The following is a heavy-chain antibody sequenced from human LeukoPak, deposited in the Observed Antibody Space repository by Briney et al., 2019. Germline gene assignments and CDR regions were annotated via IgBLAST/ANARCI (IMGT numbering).Heavy chain of an antibody. CDR3: ARGSHYGSGSYWRGFDP. Sequence: SVKVSCKASGGTFSSYAISWVRQAPGQGLEWMGGIIPIFGTANYAQKFQGRVTIITDESTSTAYMELSSLRSEDTAVYYCARGSHYGSGSYWRGFDPWGQGTLVTVSS. CDR1: GGTFSSYA. CDR2: IIPIFGTA. D-gene: IGHD3-10*01. J-gene: IGHJ5*02. V-gene: IGHV1-69*05.